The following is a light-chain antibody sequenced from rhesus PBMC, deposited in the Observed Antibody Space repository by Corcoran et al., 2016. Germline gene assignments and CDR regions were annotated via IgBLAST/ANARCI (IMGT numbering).Light chain of an antibody. J-gene: IGKJ1*01. CDR2: WAS. Sequence: DIVMTQSPDSLAVSLGERVTINCKSTQSLLYSSNNKNYLAWYQQKPGKAPPLLFSWASTRESGVPSRFSGSGSGTEFTLTISGLQAEDVAVYYCQQYYSTPVTCGQGTKVEIK. CDR1: QSLLYSSNNKNY. CDR3: QQYYSTPVT. V-gene: IGKV4-1*01.